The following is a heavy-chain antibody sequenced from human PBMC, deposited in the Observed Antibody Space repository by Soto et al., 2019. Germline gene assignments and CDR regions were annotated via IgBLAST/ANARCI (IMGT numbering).Heavy chain of an antibody. CDR2: ISYDGSNK. D-gene: IGHD3-16*02. J-gene: IGHJ4*02. CDR1: GFTFSSYA. Sequence: QVQLVGSGGGVVQPGRSLRLSCAASGFTFSSYAMLWVRQAPGKGLEWVADISYDGSNKYYADSVKGRFTISRDNSKNTLYLQMNSLRAEDTAVYYCARGSYDYVWGSYHYSGKDYWGQGTLVTVSS. CDR3: ARGSYDYVWGSYHYSGKDY. V-gene: IGHV3-30-3*01.